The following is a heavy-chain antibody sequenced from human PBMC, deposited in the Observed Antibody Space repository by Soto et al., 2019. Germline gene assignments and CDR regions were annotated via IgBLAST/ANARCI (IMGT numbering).Heavy chain of an antibody. CDR2: IYYSGST. CDR1: AGSTSRGSYY. V-gene: IGHV4-31*03. D-gene: IGHD3-3*01. Sequence: PSETLSLTCTVSAGSTSRGSYYWSWIRQHQGKGLEGIGYIYYSGSTYYNPSLKSRVTISVDTSKNQFSLRLSSVTAADKAVYYRARPPSRAYYGFWGGYAGGWFDFWGRGTLVTVSS. CDR3: ARPPSRAYYGFWGGYAGGWFDF. J-gene: IGHJ5*01.